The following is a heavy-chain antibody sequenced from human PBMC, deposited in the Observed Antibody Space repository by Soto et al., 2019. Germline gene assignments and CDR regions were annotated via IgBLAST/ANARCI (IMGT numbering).Heavy chain of an antibody. J-gene: IGHJ6*02. D-gene: IGHD1-26*01. V-gene: IGHV3-30*18. CDR2: ISYDGSNK. Sequence: QVQLVESGGGVVQPGRSLRLSCAASGFTFSSYGMHWVRQAPGKGLEWVAAISYDGSNKYYADSVKGRFTISRDNSKNTLYLQMNSLRAEDTAVYYCAKDRELYSGSYGTYYYYGMDVWGQGTTVTVSS. CDR3: AKDRELYSGSYGTYYYYGMDV. CDR1: GFTFSSYG.